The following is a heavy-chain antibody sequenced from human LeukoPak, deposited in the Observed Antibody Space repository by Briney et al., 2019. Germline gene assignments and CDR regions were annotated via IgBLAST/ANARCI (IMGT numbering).Heavy chain of an antibody. D-gene: IGHD5-24*01. J-gene: IGHJ4*02. CDR2: INHSGST. V-gene: IGHV4-34*01. Sequence: SETLSLTCAFYSGSFSGYYWSWIRQPPGKGLEWIGEINHSGSTNYNPSLKSRVTISVDTSKNQFSLKLSSVTAADTAVYYCARGNSQRWLQFRYWGQGTLVTVSS. CDR3: ARGNSQRWLQFRY. CDR1: SGSFSGYY.